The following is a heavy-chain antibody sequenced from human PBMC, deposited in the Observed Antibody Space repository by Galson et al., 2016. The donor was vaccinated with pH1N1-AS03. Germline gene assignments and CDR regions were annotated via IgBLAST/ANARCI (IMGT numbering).Heavy chain of an antibody. CDR2: IKQDGSET. D-gene: IGHD3-16*01. Sequence: SLRLSCAASGLEFSYFWMTWARQAPGKGPEWVANIKQDGSETHYVDSVKGRFTISRDNAKNSLYLQMNSLRVEDTAMYYCARGEMIGDDSWGQGTLVTGSS. V-gene: IGHV3-7*03. CDR1: GLEFSYFW. J-gene: IGHJ4*02. CDR3: ARGEMIGDDS.